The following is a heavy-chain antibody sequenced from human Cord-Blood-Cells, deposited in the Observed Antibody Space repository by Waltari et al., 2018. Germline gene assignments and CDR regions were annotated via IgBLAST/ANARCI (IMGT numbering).Heavy chain of an antibody. J-gene: IGHJ5*02. V-gene: IGHV4-39*01. CDR1: GGSISRSSYY. CDR2: NYYSGST. D-gene: IGHD2-8*01. Sequence: QLQLQESGPGLVKPSETLSLTCTVSGGSISRSSYYWGWIRQPPGKGLEWSGSNYYSGSTYYNPSLKSRVTISVDTSKNQFSLKLSSVTAADTAVYYCARRLQYMYVPYNWFDPWGQGTLVTVSS. CDR3: ARRLQYMYVPYNWFDP.